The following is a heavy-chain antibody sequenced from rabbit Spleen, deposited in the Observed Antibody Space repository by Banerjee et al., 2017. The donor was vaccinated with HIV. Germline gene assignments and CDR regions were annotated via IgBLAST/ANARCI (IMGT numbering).Heavy chain of an antibody. CDR1: GFDFSIYS. J-gene: IGHJ4*01. V-gene: IGHV1S47*01. CDR2: IYTGSSGST. D-gene: IGHD8-1*01. CDR3: ARAGGSTLYNF. Sequence: ELVESGGGLVQAGESLKLSCKASGFDFSIYSMSWVRQAPGKGLEWIACIYTGSSGSTYYASWAKGRFTITRSTSLNTVTLQMTSLTAADAATYFCARAGGSTLYNFWGPGTLVTVS.